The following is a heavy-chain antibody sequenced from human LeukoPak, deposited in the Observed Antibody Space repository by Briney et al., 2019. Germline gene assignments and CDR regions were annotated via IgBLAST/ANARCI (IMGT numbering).Heavy chain of an antibody. CDR3: ARDLLNWGFDY. CDR1: GFIFSSYS. V-gene: IGHV3-21*01. J-gene: IGHJ4*02. Sequence: GGSLRLSCAASGFIFSSYSMNWVRQAPGKGLEWVSSISSSSSYIYYTDSVKGRFTISRDNAKNSLYLQMNSLRAEDTAVYYCARDLLNWGFDYWGQGTLVTVSS. D-gene: IGHD7-27*01. CDR2: ISSSSSYI.